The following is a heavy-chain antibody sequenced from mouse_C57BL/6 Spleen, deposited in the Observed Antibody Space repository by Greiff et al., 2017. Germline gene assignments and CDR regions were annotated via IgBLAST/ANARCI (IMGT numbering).Heavy chain of an antibody. D-gene: IGHD1-1*01. J-gene: IGHJ2*01. CDR3: ARGVYGSSPYYFDY. Sequence: EVKLMESGGGLVKPGGSLKLSCAASGFTFSSYAMSWVRQTPEKRLEWVATISDGGSYTYYPDNVKGRFTISRDNAKNNLYLQMSHLKSEDTAMYYCARGVYGSSPYYFDYWGKGTTLTVSS. CDR1: GFTFSSYA. CDR2: ISDGGSYT. V-gene: IGHV5-4*03.